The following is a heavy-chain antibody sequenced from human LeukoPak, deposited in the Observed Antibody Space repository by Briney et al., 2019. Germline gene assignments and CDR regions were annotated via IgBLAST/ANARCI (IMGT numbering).Heavy chain of an antibody. V-gene: IGHV4-4*07. CDR2: MSTSGST. CDR1: GGSISSHH. CDR3: ARGRWELLNFDY. J-gene: IGHJ4*02. Sequence: SETLSLTCTVSGGSISSHHWSWIRQPAGKGLEWVGRMSTSGSTNCNPSLKNRITMSVDTSKNQFSLKLKSVTAADTAVYYCARGRWELLNFDYWGQGILVTVSS. D-gene: IGHD1-26*01.